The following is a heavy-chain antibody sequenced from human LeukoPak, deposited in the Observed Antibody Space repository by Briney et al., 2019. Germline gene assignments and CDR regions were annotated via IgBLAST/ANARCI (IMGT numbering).Heavy chain of an antibody. Sequence: NPGGSLRLSCAASGFTFSSYSMNWVRPAPGKGLEWVSSISSSSSYIYYADSVKGRFTISRDNAKNSLYLQMNSLRAEDTAVYYCAMATRNYYYYGMDVWGQGTTVTVSS. CDR2: ISSSSSYI. D-gene: IGHD5-12*01. J-gene: IGHJ6*02. V-gene: IGHV3-21*01. CDR1: GFTFSSYS. CDR3: AMATRNYYYYGMDV.